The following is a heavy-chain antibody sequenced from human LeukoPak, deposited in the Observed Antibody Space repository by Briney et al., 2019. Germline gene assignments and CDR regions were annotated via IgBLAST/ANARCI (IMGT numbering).Heavy chain of an antibody. D-gene: IGHD4-17*01. J-gene: IGHJ4*02. V-gene: IGHV4-38-2*02. CDR2: IYHSGST. CDR3: ARITQPVTTSYFDY. CDR1: GYSISSGYY. Sequence: PSETLSLTCTVSGYSISSGYYWGWIRQPPGKGLEWIGSIYHSGSTYYSPSLKSRVTISVDTSKNQFSLKLSSVTAADTAVYYCARITQPVTTSYFDYWGQGTLVTVSS.